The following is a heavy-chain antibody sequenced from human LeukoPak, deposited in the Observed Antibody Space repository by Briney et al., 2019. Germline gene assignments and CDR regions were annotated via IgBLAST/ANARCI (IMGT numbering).Heavy chain of an antibody. CDR1: GFSLSTSGVG. CDR3: AHSTYYDFWSGSINWFDP. J-gene: IGHJ5*02. V-gene: IGHV2-5*01. Sequence: SGPTLVKPTQTLTLTCTFSGFSLSTSGVGVGWIRQPPGKALEWLALIYWNDDKRYSPSLKSRLTITKDTSKNQVVLTMTNMGPVDTATYYCAHSTYYDFWSGSINWFDPWGQGTLVTVSS. D-gene: IGHD3-3*01. CDR2: IYWNDDK.